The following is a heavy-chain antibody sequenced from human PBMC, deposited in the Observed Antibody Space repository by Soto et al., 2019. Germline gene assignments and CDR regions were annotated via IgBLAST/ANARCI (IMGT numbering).Heavy chain of an antibody. Sequence: DVQLVESGGGLVKPGGSLRLSCAATGFTFSSYWVHWVRQVPGKGLVWVAGIIGSGDSAYYADSVKGRFTISRDNSKNTLYLQMNSLRAGDTAMYYCAKDRGTTTVTFDAFQHWGQGTLVAVSS. V-gene: IGHV3-23*04. CDR1: GFTFSSYW. CDR3: AKDRGTTTVTFDAFQH. CDR2: IIGSGDSA. J-gene: IGHJ1*01. D-gene: IGHD4-17*01.